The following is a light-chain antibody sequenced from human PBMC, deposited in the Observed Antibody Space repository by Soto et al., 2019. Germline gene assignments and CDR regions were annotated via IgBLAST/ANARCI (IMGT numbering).Light chain of an antibody. CDR1: QCISDY. CDR3: QQLHSYPRT. CDR2: AAS. J-gene: IGKJ3*01. V-gene: IGKV1-9*01. Sequence: IQLTKSPSSLSASVGDRVTITCRASQCISDYLAWYQQKPGKAPKLLIYAASTLLSGVPSRFSGSGSGTDFTRTISSLQPEDLATYCCQQLHSYPRTVGPGTKVDIK.